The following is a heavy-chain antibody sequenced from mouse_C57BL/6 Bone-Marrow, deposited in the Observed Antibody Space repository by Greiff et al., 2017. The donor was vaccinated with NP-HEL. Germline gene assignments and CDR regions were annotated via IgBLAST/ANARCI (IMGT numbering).Heavy chain of an antibody. J-gene: IGHJ3*01. CDR1: GFTFSSYG. CDR3: ARPARQLRLPFAY. D-gene: IGHD3-2*02. V-gene: IGHV5-6*01. CDR2: ISSGGSYT. Sequence: EVMLVESGGDLVKPGGSLKLSCAASGFTFSSYGMSWVRQTPDKRLAWVATISSGGSYTYYPDSVKGRFTISRDNAKNTLYLQMSSLKSEDTAMYYCARPARQLRLPFAYWGQGTLVTVSA.